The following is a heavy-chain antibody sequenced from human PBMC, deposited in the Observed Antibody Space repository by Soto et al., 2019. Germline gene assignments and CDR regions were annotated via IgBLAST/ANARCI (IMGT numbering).Heavy chain of an antibody. V-gene: IGHV1-24*01. Sequence: ASVKVSYKVSGYTLTELSMHWVRQAPGKGLAWMGGFDPEDGETIYAHKFQGRVTMTEDKSTDTAYMELSSLRSEDRAVYYCARDGRYYGSSCTTGGYYFDYWGQGTLVTVSS. CDR3: ARDGRYYGSSCTTGGYYFDY. J-gene: IGHJ4*02. CDR2: FDPEDGET. CDR1: GYTLTELS. D-gene: IGHD3-22*01.